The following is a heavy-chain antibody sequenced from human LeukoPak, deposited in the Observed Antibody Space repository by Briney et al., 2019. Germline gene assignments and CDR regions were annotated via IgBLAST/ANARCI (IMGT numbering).Heavy chain of an antibody. J-gene: IGHJ4*02. CDR2: IYYSGST. CDR3: ARQGDGYNLFDY. D-gene: IGHD5-24*01. CDR1: GGSISSYY. Sequence: SETLSLTCTVSGGSISSYYWSWIRQPPGKGLEWIGYIYYSGSTNYNPSLKCRVTISVDTSKNQFSLKLSSVTAADTAVYYCARQGDGYNLFDYWGQGTLVTVSS. V-gene: IGHV4-59*08.